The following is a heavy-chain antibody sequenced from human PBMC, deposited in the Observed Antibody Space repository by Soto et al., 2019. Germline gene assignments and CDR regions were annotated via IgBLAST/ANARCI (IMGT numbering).Heavy chain of an antibody. CDR3: ARPSEARQWLAAEYFQH. D-gene: IGHD6-19*01. V-gene: IGHV3-33*01. J-gene: IGHJ1*01. CDR1: GLTFSRYG. Sequence: QVQLVESGGGVVQPGRSLRLSCAASGLTFSRYGMHWVRQAPGKGLEWVAVIWYDGSNKYYADSVKGRFTISRDNSKNTLYLQMNSLRAEDTAVYYCARPSEARQWLAAEYFQHWGQGTLVTVSS. CDR2: IWYDGSNK.